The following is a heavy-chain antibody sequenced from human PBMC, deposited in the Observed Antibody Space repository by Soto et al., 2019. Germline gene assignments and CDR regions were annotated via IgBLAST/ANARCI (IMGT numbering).Heavy chain of an antibody. J-gene: IGHJ4*02. CDR2: IYWNDDK. V-gene: IGHV2-5*01. CDR1: LFSVIVRGVG. CDR3: AHSPWGAAPDY. Sequence: XGPTLLNPTQTLPLTCALSLFSVIVRGVGVGWIRQPPGKALEWLAIIYWNDDKLYRPSLQSRLTITKDTSKNQVVLTMTNMDPVDTATYYCAHSPWGAAPDYWGQGTPVTVSS. D-gene: IGHD3-16*01.